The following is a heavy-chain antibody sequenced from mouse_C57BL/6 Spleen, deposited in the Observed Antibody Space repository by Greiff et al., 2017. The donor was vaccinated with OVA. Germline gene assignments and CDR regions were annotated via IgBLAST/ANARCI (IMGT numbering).Heavy chain of an antibody. CDR2: ISNGGGST. J-gene: IGHJ4*01. CDR3: ARQGSKGAMDY. CDR1: GFTFSDYY. D-gene: IGHD2-5*01. Sequence: EVHLVESGGGLVQPGGSLKLSCAASGFTFSDYYMYWVRQTPEKRLEWVAYISNGGGSTYYPDTVKGRFTISRDNAKNTLYLQMSRLKSEDTAMYYCARQGSKGAMDYWGQGTSVTVSS. V-gene: IGHV5-12*01.